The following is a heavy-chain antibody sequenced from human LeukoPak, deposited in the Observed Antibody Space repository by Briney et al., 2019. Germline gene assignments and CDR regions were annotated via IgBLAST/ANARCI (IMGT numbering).Heavy chain of an antibody. CDR2: ISYDRSEK. D-gene: IGHD3-10*01. CDR3: ARVYYGSGSYSFDY. CDR1: GLTFSRYA. Sequence: GGSLRLSCAASGLTFSRYAMHWVRQAPGKGLEWVAAISYDRSEKYYADSVKGRFTISRDNSKNTLYLQMNSLRAEDTAVYYCARVYYGSGSYSFDYWGQGTLVTVSS. J-gene: IGHJ4*02. V-gene: IGHV3-30*04.